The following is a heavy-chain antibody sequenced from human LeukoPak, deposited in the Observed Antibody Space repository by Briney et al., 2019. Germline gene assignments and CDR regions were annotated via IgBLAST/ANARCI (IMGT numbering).Heavy chain of an antibody. D-gene: IGHD7-27*01. Sequence: GGSLRLSCAASGFTFSTYTMYWVRHPPGKRLEWVSIIGSSGGGIHYADSVKGRFTISRDNPKNALYLQMNSLRVEDTAVYYCAIDPNWGTHSWGQGVLVTVSS. CDR1: GFTFSTYT. J-gene: IGHJ4*02. CDR3: AIDPNWGTHS. V-gene: IGHV3-23*01. CDR2: IGSSGGGI.